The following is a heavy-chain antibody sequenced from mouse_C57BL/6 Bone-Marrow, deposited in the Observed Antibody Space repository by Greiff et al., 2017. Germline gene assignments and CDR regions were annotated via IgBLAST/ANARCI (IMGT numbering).Heavy chain of an antibody. CDR2: ISYDGSN. D-gene: IGHD2-4*01. J-gene: IGHJ2*01. CDR3: AREGYDYDGDFDY. V-gene: IGHV3-6*01. Sequence: EVKLEESGPGLVKPSQSLSLTCSVTGYSITSGYYWNWIRQFPGNKLEWMGYISYDGSNNYNPSLKNRISITRDTSQNQFVLKLNSVTTEDTATYYCAREGYDYDGDFDYWGQGTTLTVSS. CDR1: GYSITSGYY.